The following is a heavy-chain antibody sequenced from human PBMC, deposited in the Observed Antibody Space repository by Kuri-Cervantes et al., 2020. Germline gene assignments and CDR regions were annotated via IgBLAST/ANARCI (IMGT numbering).Heavy chain of an antibody. D-gene: IGHD4-17*01. CDR2: IIWNGDNT. CDR3: AREGHDSDDYVFYYYMDV. J-gene: IGHJ6*03. Sequence: GESLKISCAASGFTFRDHGMSWVRQAPGKGLEWVSGIIWNGDNTAYADSVKGRFTISKDNAKNSMYLQMNSLRAEDTAVYYCAREGHDSDDYVFYYYMDVWGKGTTVTVSS. CDR1: GFTFRDHG. V-gene: IGHV3-20*04.